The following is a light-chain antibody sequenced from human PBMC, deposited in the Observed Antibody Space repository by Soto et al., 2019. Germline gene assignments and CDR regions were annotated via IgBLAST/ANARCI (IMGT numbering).Light chain of an antibody. Sequence: IHITLSPSTLSASVGDRVTITCRASQSISSWLAWYQQKPGKAPKLLIYDASSLESGVPSRFSGSGSGTEFTLTIISLQPDDFAPYYCQLDTIYPWTFGQGAKVDI. CDR3: QLDTIYPWT. V-gene: IGKV1-5*01. CDR2: DAS. CDR1: QSISSW. J-gene: IGKJ1*01.